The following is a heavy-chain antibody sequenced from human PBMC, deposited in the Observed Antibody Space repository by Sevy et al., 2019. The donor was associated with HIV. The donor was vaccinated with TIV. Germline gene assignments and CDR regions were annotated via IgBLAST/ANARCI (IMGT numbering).Heavy chain of an antibody. CDR3: ARDAAGPIAAAGTAYGMDV. Sequence: SLKISCAASGFTFSDYYMSWIRQAPGKGLEWVSYISSSGSTIYYADSVKGRFTISRDNAKNSLYLQMNSLRAEDTAVYYCARDAAGPIAAAGTAYGMDVWGQGTTVTV. V-gene: IGHV3-11*01. CDR2: ISSSGSTI. D-gene: IGHD6-13*01. CDR1: GFTFSDYY. J-gene: IGHJ6*02.